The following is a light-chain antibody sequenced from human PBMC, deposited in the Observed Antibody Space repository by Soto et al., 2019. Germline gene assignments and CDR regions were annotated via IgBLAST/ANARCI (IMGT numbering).Light chain of an antibody. CDR1: SSDVGSFDY. Sequence: QSALIQPPSVSGSPGQSVTISCTGTSSDVGSFDYVSWYQQHPGTVPKPMIYNVNTQPSGVPVRFSGSKSGNTASMTISGLQAEDEADYSCCSYTSSATDVFGTGTKLTVL. V-gene: IGLV2-11*01. J-gene: IGLJ1*01. CDR3: CSYTSSATDV. CDR2: NVN.